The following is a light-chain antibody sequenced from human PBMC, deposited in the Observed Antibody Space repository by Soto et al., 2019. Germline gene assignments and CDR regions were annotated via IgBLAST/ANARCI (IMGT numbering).Light chain of an antibody. J-gene: IGLJ2*01. Sequence: HSVLTQPPSASGTHGQRVTISCSGSSSNIGSNYVYWDQQLPGTAPKLLIYSINQRPSGVPDRFSGSNSGTSASLAISGLRSEDEADYYCASWDDSLSGRVFGGGTQLTVL. CDR1: SSNIGSNY. V-gene: IGLV1-47*02. CDR3: ASWDDSLSGRV. CDR2: SIN.